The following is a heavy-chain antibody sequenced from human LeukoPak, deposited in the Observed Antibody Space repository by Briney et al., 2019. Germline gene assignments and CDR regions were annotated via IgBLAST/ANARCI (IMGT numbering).Heavy chain of an antibody. V-gene: IGHV4-59*12. CDR2: IYPDGRI. D-gene: IGHD3-22*01. CDR1: SGSMTDSC. CDR3: TREGYDRSGNFLDF. J-gene: IGHJ4*02. Sequence: NASETLSLTCSVSSGSMTDSCWSWFRQAPGKGFEWLGFIYPDGRIEYSPSLRSRVTFSVATSKLEATVRLSSVTASDTAVYYCTREGYDRSGNFLDFWGQGTLVTVSS.